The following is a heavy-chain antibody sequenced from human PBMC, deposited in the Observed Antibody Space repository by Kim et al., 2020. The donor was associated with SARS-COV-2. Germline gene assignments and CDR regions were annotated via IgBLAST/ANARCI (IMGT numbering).Heavy chain of an antibody. CDR3: ARGPHYYGSGSYAFDI. J-gene: IGHJ3*02. Sequence: SVKGRFTISRDNSKNTLYLQMNSLRAEDTAVYYCARGPHYYGSGSYAFDIWGQGTMVTVSS. D-gene: IGHD3-10*01. V-gene: IGHV3-30*07.